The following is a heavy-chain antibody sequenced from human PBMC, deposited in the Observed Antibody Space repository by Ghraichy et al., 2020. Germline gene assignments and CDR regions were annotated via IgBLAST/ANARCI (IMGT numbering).Heavy chain of an antibody. CDR1: LFTFIPYF. D-gene: IGHD1-26*01. J-gene: IGHJ6*02. CDR2: ISSSSNYI. V-gene: IGHV3-21*01. CDR3: ARERGSGAYFYGLDV. Sequence: SLILSFSSSLFTFIPYFINFFLHAPFKGLEWVASISSSSNYIHYAASVKGRFTISRDNTRSSLFLQMHDLRAEDTAVYYCARERGSGAYFYGLDVWGQGTTVTVSS.